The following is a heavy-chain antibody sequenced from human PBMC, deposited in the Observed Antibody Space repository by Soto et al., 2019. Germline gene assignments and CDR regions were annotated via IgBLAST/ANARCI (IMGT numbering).Heavy chain of an antibody. CDR2: TYYRSKWYN. D-gene: IGHD6-13*01. J-gene: IGHJ4*02. V-gene: IGHV6-1*01. Sequence: SQTLSLTCAISGDSVSSNSAAWNWIRQSPSRGLEWLGRTYYRSKWYNDYAVSVRSRITINPDTSKNQFSLQLNSVTPEDTAVYCCARVLHSSSWLDFGYWGQGTLVTVSS. CDR3: ARVLHSSSWLDFGY. CDR1: GDSVSSNSAA.